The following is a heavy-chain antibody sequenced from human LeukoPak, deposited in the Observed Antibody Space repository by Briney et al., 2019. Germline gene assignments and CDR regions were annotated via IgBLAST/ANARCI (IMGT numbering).Heavy chain of an antibody. Sequence: PSQTLSLTCTVSGGSISSGGYYWSWIRQHPGKGLEWIGYIYCSGSTYYNPSLKSRVTISVDTSKNQFSLKLSSVTAADTAVYYCARLRYCSSTSCYTRFDYWGQGTLVTVSS. J-gene: IGHJ4*02. CDR3: ARLRYCSSTSCYTRFDY. V-gene: IGHV4-31*03. CDR2: IYCSGST. CDR1: GGSISSGGYY. D-gene: IGHD2-2*02.